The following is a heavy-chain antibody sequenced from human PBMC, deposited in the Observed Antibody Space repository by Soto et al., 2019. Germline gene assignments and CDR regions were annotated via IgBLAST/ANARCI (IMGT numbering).Heavy chain of an antibody. J-gene: IGHJ4*02. D-gene: IGHD2-21*02. CDR1: GGSISSGGYS. V-gene: IGHV4-30-2*01. CDR3: ASTPREDCGGDCSIDY. CDR2: IYHSGST. Sequence: PSETLSLTCAVSGGSISSGGYSWSWIRQPPGKGLEWIGCIYHSGSTYYNPSLKSRVTISVDRSKNQFSLKLSSVTAADTAVYYSASTPREDCGGDCSIDYWGQGTLVTVSS.